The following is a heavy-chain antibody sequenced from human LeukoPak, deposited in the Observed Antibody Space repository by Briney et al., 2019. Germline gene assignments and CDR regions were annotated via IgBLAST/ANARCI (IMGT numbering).Heavy chain of an antibody. V-gene: IGHV4-39*07. D-gene: IGHD3-10*01. CDR3: ARLLWFGGASGNWFDP. CDR2: IYYSGST. Sequence: SETLSLTFTVSGGSISSSSYYWGWIRQPPGKGLEWIGSIYYSGSTYYNPSLKSRVTISVDTSKNQFSLKLSSVTAADTAVYYCARLLWFGGASGNWFDPWGQGTLVTVSS. J-gene: IGHJ5*02. CDR1: GGSISSSSYY.